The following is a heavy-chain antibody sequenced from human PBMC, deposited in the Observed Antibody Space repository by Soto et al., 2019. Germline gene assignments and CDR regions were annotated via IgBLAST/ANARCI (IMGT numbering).Heavy chain of an antibody. CDR1: GFTFSSYA. Sequence: GGSLRLSCAASGFTFSSYAMGWVRQAPGKGLEWVSAISGSGGSTYYADSVKGRFTISRDNSKNTLYLQMNSLRAEDTAVYYCATGWGGYYYHFDYWGQGTRVTVSS. CDR2: ISGSGGST. V-gene: IGHV3-23*01. J-gene: IGHJ4*02. D-gene: IGHD3-3*01. CDR3: ATGWGGYYYHFDY.